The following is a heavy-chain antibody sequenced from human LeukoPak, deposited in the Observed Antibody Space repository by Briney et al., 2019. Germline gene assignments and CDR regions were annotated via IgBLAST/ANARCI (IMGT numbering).Heavy chain of an antibody. J-gene: IGHJ4*02. D-gene: IGHD6-19*01. CDR2: ISWNSGSI. CDR1: GFTFDDYA. CDR3: AKDGTPAVELDY. Sequence: GRSLRLSCAASGFTFDDYAMHWVRQAPGKGLEWVSGISWNSGSIGYADSVKGRFTISRDNSKNSLYLQMNSLRTEDTALYYCAKDGTPAVELDYWGQGTLVTVSS. V-gene: IGHV3-9*01.